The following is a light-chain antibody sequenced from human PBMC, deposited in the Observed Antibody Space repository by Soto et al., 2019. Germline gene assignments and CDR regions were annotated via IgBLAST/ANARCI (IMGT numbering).Light chain of an antibody. CDR3: QQCGSSPWT. J-gene: IGKJ1*01. CDR2: AAS. Sequence: EIVLTQSPGTLSLSPGERATLSCRASQSVSSYYLAWYQQKPGQAPRLLIYAASSRATGIPDRFSGGGSGTDFTLTISRLEPEDFAVYYCQQCGSSPWTFGQGNKVEIK. V-gene: IGKV3-20*01. CDR1: QSVSSYY.